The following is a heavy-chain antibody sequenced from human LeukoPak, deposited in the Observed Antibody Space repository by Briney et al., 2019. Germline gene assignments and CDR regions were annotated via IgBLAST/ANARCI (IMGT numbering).Heavy chain of an antibody. CDR3: AHRGVYYDGSGYYGGAFDY. J-gene: IGHJ4*02. V-gene: IGHV2-5*01. CDR1: GISLSRSGLG. CDR2: TYWSDDE. D-gene: IGHD3-22*01. Sequence: SGPTLVNPTQTLTLTCTFSGISLSRSGLGVGWIRQPPGRALECLALTYWSDDERYSPSLESRLTIIKDTSRIQVVHTMTNMDPVDTATYYCAHRGVYYDGSGYYGGAFDYWGQGILVTVSS.